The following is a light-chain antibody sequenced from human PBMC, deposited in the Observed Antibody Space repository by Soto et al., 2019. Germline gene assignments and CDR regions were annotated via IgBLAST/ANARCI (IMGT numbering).Light chain of an antibody. CDR2: EVG. CDR1: SSDIGDYNY. CDR3: SSHTSTSTWV. V-gene: IGLV2-14*01. J-gene: IGLJ3*02. Sequence: QSVLTQPASVSGSPGQSITMSCTGTSSDIGDYNYVSWYQQHPGKAPKLIIFEVGDRPSGVSNRFSGSKSGYTASLTISGLQAEDEADYYCSSHTSTSTWVFGAGTKVTVL.